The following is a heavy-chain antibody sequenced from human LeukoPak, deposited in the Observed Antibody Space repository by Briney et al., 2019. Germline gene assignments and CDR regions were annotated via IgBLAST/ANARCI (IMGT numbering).Heavy chain of an antibody. J-gene: IGHJ4*02. CDR3: ARGFAVAGRYDY. V-gene: IGHV4-39*01. D-gene: IGHD6-19*01. Sequence: TSETLSLTCNVSGGSISSYYWAWIRQPPGKGLDWIGTIYYSGSTFYNPSLKSRLTISVDTSKNQFSLKLRSVTAADTALYYCARGFAVAGRYDYWGQGTLVTVSS. CDR2: IYYSGST. CDR1: GGSISSYY.